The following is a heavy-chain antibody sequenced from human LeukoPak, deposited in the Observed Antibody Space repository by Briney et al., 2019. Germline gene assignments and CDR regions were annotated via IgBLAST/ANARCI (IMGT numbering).Heavy chain of an antibody. CDR2: ISSSSSYT. CDR1: GFIFSDYY. D-gene: IGHD5/OR15-5a*01. V-gene: IGHV3-11*05. CDR3: ARAVSVSSYYFDC. J-gene: IGHJ4*02. Sequence: PGGSLRLSCAASGFIFSDYYMSWIRQAPGKGLEWISYISSSSSYTNYVDSVKGRFTISRDNAKNSLYLQMNSLRAEDTAVYYCARAVSVSSYYFDCWGQGTLLTVSS.